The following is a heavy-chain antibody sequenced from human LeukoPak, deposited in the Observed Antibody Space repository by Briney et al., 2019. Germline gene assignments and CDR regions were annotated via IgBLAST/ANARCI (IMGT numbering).Heavy chain of an antibody. V-gene: IGHV3-30*03. CDR3: ARDLSGGGLDY. CDR1: GFIFSNYG. J-gene: IGHJ4*02. CDR2: ISYDGSVK. D-gene: IGHD3-10*01. Sequence: GGSLRLSCAASGFIFSNYGMHWVRQAPGKGLEWVAVISYDGSVKYYADSVKGRFTISRDNSKNTLYLQMGSLRAEDMAVYYCARDLSGGGLDYWGQGTLVTVSS.